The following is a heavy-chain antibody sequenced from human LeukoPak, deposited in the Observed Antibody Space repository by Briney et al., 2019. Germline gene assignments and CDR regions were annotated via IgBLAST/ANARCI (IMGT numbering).Heavy chain of an antibody. J-gene: IGHJ3*02. Sequence: QSGGSLRLSCAASGFTFSSYALTWVRQAPGKGLEWVSSISGSGDSIFYAGTVKGRFTISRDNPKKTLYLQMNSLRAEDTAIYYCAKGALNYVWGSPHAFDIWGQGTMVTVSS. CDR3: AKGALNYVWGSPHAFDI. V-gene: IGHV3-23*01. D-gene: IGHD3-16*01. CDR2: ISGSGDSI. CDR1: GFTFSSYA.